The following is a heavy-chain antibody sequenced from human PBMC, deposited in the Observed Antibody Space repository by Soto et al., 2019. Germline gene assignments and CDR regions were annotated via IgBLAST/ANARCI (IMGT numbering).Heavy chain of an antibody. CDR1: GFTFSTFD. J-gene: IGHJ4*02. V-gene: IGHV3-23*01. CDR3: VKGAWLDY. CDR2: IRGVAGST. Sequence: EVQLLESGGGLVQPGGSLRLSCTASGFTFSTFDMTWVRQAPGKGLEWVSLIRGVAGSTHYADSVKGRFTISKDNSKNMLYLDMNSLRGDDTAVYFCVKGAWLDYWGQGSMVTVSS.